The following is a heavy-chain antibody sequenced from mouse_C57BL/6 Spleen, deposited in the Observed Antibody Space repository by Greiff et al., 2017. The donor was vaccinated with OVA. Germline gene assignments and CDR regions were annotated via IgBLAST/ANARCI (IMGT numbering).Heavy chain of an antibody. Sequence: VQLQQSGAELARPGASVKLSCKASGYTFTRYGISWVKQRTGQGLEWIGEIYPRSGNTYYNEKFKGKATLTADKSSSTAYMELRSLTSEDSAVYFCARSTVVATGGDYFDYWGQGTTLTVSS. D-gene: IGHD1-1*01. V-gene: IGHV1-81*01. CDR1: GYTFTRYG. CDR2: IYPRSGNT. CDR3: ARSTVVATGGDYFDY. J-gene: IGHJ2*01.